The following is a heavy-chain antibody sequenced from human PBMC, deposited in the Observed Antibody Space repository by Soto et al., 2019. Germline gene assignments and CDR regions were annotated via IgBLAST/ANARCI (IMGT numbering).Heavy chain of an antibody. D-gene: IGHD3-9*01. CDR2: IYYSGST. V-gene: IGHV4-39*02. CDR3: AGREWAAGTDWWCDP. Sequence: QLQLHESGPGLVKPSETLSLTCTVSGGSISSSSFHWGWIRQPPGKGLEWIGSIYYSGSTYYSPSLESRVTIRREPSSNRFSLQLSCVTAAATAVYYCAGREWAAGTDWWCDPWGLGSLVPVSP. J-gene: IGHJ5*02. CDR1: GGSISSSSFH.